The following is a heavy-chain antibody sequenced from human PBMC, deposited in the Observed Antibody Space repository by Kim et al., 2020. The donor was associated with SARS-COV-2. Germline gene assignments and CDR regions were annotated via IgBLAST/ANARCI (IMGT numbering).Heavy chain of an antibody. D-gene: IGHD6-13*01. CDR1: GGSISSSNW. CDR3: ARDRVDSSSWYGLLYYFDY. V-gene: IGHV4-4*02. J-gene: IGHJ4*02. CDR2: IYHSGST. Sequence: SETLSLTCAVSGGSISSSNWWSWVRQPPGKGLEWIVEIYHSGSTNYNPSLKSRVTISVDKSKNQFSLKLSSATAADTAVYYCARDRVDSSSWYGLLYYFDYWGQGALVTVSS.